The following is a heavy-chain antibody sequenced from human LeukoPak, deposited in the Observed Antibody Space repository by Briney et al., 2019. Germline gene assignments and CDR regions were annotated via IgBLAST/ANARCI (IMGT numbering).Heavy chain of an antibody. CDR2: ISWNSGSI. V-gene: IGHV3-9*01. CDR1: GFTFDDYA. CDR3: AKGMVGAPILQPLNT. J-gene: IGHJ5*02. Sequence: PGGSLRLSCAASGFTFDDYAMHWVRQAPGKGLEWVSGISWNSGSIGYADSVKGRFTISRDNAKNSLYLQMNSLRAEDTALYYCAKGMVGAPILQPLNTWGQGTLVTVSS. D-gene: IGHD1-26*01.